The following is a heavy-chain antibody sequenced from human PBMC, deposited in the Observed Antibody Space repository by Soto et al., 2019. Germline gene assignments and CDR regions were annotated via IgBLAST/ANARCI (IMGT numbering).Heavy chain of an antibody. J-gene: IGHJ4*02. Sequence: SETLSLTCTVSGGSISSGGYYWSWIRQHPGKGLEWIGYIYYSGSTYYNPSLKSRVTISVDTSKNQFSLKLSSVTAADTAVYYCARGPTRGYYFDYWGQGTLVTVSS. CDR3: ARGPTRGYYFDY. CDR2: IYYSGST. CDR1: GGSISSGGYY. V-gene: IGHV4-31*03.